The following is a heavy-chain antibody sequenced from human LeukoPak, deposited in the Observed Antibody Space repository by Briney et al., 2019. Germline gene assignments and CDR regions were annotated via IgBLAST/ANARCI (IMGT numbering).Heavy chain of an antibody. CDR3: ASRRYCSGGSCYGDY. Sequence: GSLRLSCAIPGLTSHDYAMTWVSQPPGKGLEWIGEINHSGSTNYNPSLKSRVTISVDTSKNQFSLKLSSVTAADTAVYYCASRRYCSGGSCYGDYWGQGTLVTVSS. J-gene: IGHJ4*02. D-gene: IGHD2-15*01. V-gene: IGHV4-34*01. CDR1: GLTSHDYA. CDR2: INHSGST.